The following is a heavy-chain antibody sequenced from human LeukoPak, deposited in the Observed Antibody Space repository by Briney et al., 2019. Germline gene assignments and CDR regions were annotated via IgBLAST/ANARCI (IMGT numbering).Heavy chain of an antibody. CDR3: ARENWDSLDY. CDR1: GLIFSNYA. J-gene: IGHJ4*02. CDR2: IGTNGGST. V-gene: IGHV3-64*04. Sequence: GGSLRLSCSASGLIFSNYAMHWVRQAPGKGLEYVSAIGTNGGSTSYADSVKGRFTISRDNSKNTLYLQMNSLRAEDTAVYYCARENWDSLDYWGQGTLVTVSS. D-gene: IGHD7-27*01.